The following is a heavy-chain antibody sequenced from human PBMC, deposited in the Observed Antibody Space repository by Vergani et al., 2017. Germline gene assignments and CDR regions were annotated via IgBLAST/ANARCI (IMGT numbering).Heavy chain of an antibody. Sequence: VQLVESGGGLVQPGGSLRLSCAASGFTFSSYGMHWVRQAPGKGLEWVAVIWYDGSNKYYADSVKGRFTISRDNSKNTLYLQMNSLRAEDTAVYYCARDRIAVAGTRGYYYYGMDVWGQGTTVTVSS. CDR3: ARDRIAVAGTRGYYYYGMDV. CDR2: IWYDGSNK. D-gene: IGHD6-19*01. V-gene: IGHV3-33*08. CDR1: GFTFSSYG. J-gene: IGHJ6*02.